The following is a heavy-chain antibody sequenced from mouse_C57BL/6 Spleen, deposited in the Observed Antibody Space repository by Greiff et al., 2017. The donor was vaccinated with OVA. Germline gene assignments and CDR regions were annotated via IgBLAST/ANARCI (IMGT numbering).Heavy chain of an antibody. CDR1: GYTFTDYN. V-gene: IGHV1-18*01. CDR2: INPNNGGT. CDR3: ARGRLYYDYDDWFAY. Sequence: EVQRVESGPELVKPGASVKIPCKASGYTFTDYNMDWVKQSHGKSLEWIGDINPNNGGTIYNQKFKGKATLTVDKSSSTAYMELRSLTSEDTAVYYCARGRLYYDYDDWFAYWGQGTLVTVSA. D-gene: IGHD2-4*01. J-gene: IGHJ3*01.